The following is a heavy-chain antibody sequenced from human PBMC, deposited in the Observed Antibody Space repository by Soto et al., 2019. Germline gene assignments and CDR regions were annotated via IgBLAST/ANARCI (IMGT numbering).Heavy chain of an antibody. J-gene: IGHJ6*02. Sequence: GASLKISCKGSGYSFTSYWISWVRQMPGKGMEWMGRIDPSDSYTNYSPSFQGHVTISADKSISTAYLQWSSLKASDTAMYYCASLGAKRGYSGYDFTPSRPPKYCYGMGGWGQGTTVVFSS. V-gene: IGHV5-10-1*01. CDR3: ASLGAKRGYSGYDFTPSRPPKYCYGMGG. CDR2: IDPSDSYT. D-gene: IGHD5-12*01. CDR1: GYSFTSYW.